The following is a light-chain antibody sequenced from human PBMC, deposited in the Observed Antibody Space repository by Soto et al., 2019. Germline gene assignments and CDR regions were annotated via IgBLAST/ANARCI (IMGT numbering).Light chain of an antibody. CDR1: SSDVGGYDF. V-gene: IGLV2-14*01. Sequence: QSVLTQPASVSGSPGQSITISCTGTSSDVGGYDFVSWFQQHPGKAPKLMIYAVTNRPSAVSNRCSGSKSGNTASLTISGLQAEEEAHYYCSSYTSTNWVFGGETKLTVL. CDR3: SSYTSTNWV. CDR2: AVT. J-gene: IGLJ3*02.